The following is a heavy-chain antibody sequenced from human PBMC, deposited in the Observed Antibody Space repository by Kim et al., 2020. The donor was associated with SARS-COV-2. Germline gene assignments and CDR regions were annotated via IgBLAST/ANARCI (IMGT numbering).Heavy chain of an antibody. CDR1: GFTLSTCA. CDR3: ATRPCYGLYAPWGY. CDR2: ISATSGIT. Sequence: GGSLRLSCVASGFTLSTCAMTWVRQAPGKGLEWVSTISATSGITYYADSVKGRFTVSRDNSKNTLDLQMNSLRAEDTALYYCATRPCYGLYAPWGYWGQGTLVTVSS. J-gene: IGHJ4*02. D-gene: IGHD2-2*01. V-gene: IGHV3-23*01.